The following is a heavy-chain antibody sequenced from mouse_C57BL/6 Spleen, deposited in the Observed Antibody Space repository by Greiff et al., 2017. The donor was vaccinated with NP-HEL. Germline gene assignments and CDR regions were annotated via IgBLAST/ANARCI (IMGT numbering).Heavy chain of an antibody. J-gene: IGHJ4*01. CDR3: AREGYYGSRDY. CDR2: INPGSGGT. D-gene: IGHD1-1*01. V-gene: IGHV1-54*01. Sequence: QVQLKESGAELVRPGTSVKVSCKASGYAFTNYLIEWVKQRPGQGLEWIGVINPGSGGTNYNEKFKGKATLTADKSSSTAYMQLSSLTSEDSAVYFCAREGYYGSRDYWGQGTSVTVSS. CDR1: GYAFTNYL.